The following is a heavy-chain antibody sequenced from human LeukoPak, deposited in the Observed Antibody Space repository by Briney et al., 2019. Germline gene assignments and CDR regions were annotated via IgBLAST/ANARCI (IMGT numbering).Heavy chain of an antibody. D-gene: IGHD2-8*01. CDR2: MNEYGGDI. V-gene: IGHV3-7*01. Sequence: GGSLRLSCAASGFNFGGFSMSWVRQAPGKGPERVTHMNEYGGDIFYVDSVKDRLTISRDNAKNSLYLQMNSLRVEDTAVYFCARPRGCNSGRCNNFDYWGQGTLVTVSS. CDR3: ARPRGCNSGRCNNFDY. J-gene: IGHJ4*01. CDR1: GFNFGGFS.